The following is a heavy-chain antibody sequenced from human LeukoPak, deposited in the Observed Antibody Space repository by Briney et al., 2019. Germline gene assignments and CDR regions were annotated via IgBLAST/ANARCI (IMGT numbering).Heavy chain of an antibody. D-gene: IGHD3-3*01. CDR3: AKEYYDFWSGYPHDY. J-gene: IGHJ4*02. Sequence: PGGSLRLSCPASGFTFSSYAMSWVRQAPGKGLEWVSAISGSGGSTYYADSVKGRFTISRDNSKNTLDLQMNSLRAEDTAVYYCAKEYYDFWSGYPHDYWGQGTLVTVSS. CDR1: GFTFSSYA. CDR2: ISGSGGST. V-gene: IGHV3-23*01.